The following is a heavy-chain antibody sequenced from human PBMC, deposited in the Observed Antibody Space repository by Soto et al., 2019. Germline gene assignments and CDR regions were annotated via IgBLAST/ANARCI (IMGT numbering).Heavy chain of an antibody. CDR2: IIPIFGTA. Sequence: VQLVQSGAEVKKPGSSVKVSCKASGGTFSSYAISWVRQAPGQGLEWMGGIIPIFGTANYAQKFQGRVTITADESTSTAYMELSSLRSEDTAVYYCASTCISTSCYARYYYGMDVWGQGTTVTVSS. CDR3: ASTCISTSCYARYYYGMDV. D-gene: IGHD2-2*01. J-gene: IGHJ6*02. V-gene: IGHV1-69*12. CDR1: GGTFSSYA.